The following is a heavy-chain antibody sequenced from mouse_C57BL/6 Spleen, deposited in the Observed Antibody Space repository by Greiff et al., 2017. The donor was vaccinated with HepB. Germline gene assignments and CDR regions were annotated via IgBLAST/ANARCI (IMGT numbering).Heavy chain of an antibody. Sequence: VQLQQSGAELVRPGPSVKVSCKASGYAFTNYLIEWVKQRPGQGLEWIGVINPGSGGTNYNEKFKGKATLTADKSSSTAYMQLSSLTSEDSAVYFCARRGVTTYYYAMDYWGQGTSVTVSS. CDR2: INPGSGGT. D-gene: IGHD2-2*01. V-gene: IGHV1-54*01. J-gene: IGHJ4*01. CDR3: ARRGVTTYYYAMDY. CDR1: GYAFTNYL.